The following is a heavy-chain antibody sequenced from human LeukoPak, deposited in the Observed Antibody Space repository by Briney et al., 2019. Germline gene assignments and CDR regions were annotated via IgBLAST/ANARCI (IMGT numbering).Heavy chain of an antibody. Sequence: GGSLRLSCAASGFTFSSYTLHWVRQAPGKGLEWVSFISVSSRHKYYADSVTGRVTISRDNAKKSLYLQMNSLRAEDTAVYYSARTANFAAAYYIDYWGQGTLVTVSS. D-gene: IGHD6-13*01. CDR3: ARTANFAAAYYIDY. V-gene: IGHV3-21*01. CDR2: ISVSSRHK. CDR1: GFTFSSYT. J-gene: IGHJ4*02.